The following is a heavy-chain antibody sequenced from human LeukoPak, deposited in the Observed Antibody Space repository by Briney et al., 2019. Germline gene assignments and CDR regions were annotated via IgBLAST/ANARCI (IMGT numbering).Heavy chain of an antibody. J-gene: IGHJ4*02. CDR1: GLTFGSYW. V-gene: IGHV3-33*08. D-gene: IGHD3-22*01. CDR2: IWYDGSNK. CDR3: ARSYYYDEGFDY. Sequence: GGSLRLSCAASGLTFGSYWMNWVRQAPGKGLEWVAVIWYDGSNKYYADSVKGRFTISRDNSKNTLYLQMNSLRAEDTAVYYCARSYYYDEGFDYWGQGTLVTVSS.